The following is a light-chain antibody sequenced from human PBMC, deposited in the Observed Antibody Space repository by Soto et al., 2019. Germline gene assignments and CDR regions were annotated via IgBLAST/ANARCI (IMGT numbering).Light chain of an antibody. CDR3: CSYAGSGTDNYV. V-gene: IGLV2-23*01. CDR1: SGDVGGYDD. Sequence: QSALTQPASVSGSPGQSITISCSGTSGDVGGYDDVSWYQQHPGKAPKLMIYEGIKRPSGVSNRFSGSKSGNTAFLTISGLQAEDEADYYCCSYAGSGTDNYVFGSGTKLTVL. J-gene: IGLJ1*01. CDR2: EGI.